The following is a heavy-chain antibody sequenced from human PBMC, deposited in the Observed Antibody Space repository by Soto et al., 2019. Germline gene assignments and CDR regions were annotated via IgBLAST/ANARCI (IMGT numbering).Heavy chain of an antibody. J-gene: IGHJ5*02. V-gene: IGHV3-48*03. CDR2: ISSSGSTI. D-gene: IGHD6-19*01. Sequence: GGSLRLSCAASGFTFSSYEMNWVRQAPGKGLEWVSYISSSGSTIYYADSVKGRFTISRDNAKNSLYLQMNSLRAEDTAVYYCARAWLQWLERADWFDPWGQGTLVTVS. CDR1: GFTFSSYE. CDR3: ARAWLQWLERADWFDP.